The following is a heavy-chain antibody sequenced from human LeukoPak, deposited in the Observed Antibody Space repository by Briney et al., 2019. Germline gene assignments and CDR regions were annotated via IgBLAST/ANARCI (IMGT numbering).Heavy chain of an antibody. D-gene: IGHD1-7*01. V-gene: IGHV3-53*01. CDR3: ARDVAGTIDY. CDR2: IYNGGSE. J-gene: IGHJ4*02. CDR1: GFTVSDNY. Sequence: GGSLRLSCVASGFTVSDNYMNWVRQAPGKGLEWVSVIYNGGSEYYTDSVKGRLTISRDNSKNTLYLQMNSLRAEDTAVYYCARDVAGTIDYWGQGTLVTVSS.